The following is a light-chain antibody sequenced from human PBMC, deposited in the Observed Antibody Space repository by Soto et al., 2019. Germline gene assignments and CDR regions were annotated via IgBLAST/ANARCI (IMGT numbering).Light chain of an antibody. J-gene: IGKJ1*01. CDR2: AAS. CDR3: QQSYSTPPWT. CDR1: QSISSY. Sequence: DIQMTQSPSSLSASVGDRVTITCRASQSISSYLNWYQQKPGKAPNLLIYAASSLQSGVTSRFSGSGSGTDFTLTIRSLQHEDFETYYYQQSYSTPPWTFGQGTKVEIK. V-gene: IGKV1-39*01.